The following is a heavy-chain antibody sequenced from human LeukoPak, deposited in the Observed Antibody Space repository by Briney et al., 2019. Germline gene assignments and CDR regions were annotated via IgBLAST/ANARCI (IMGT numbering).Heavy chain of an antibody. D-gene: IGHD3-10*02. CDR2: ISSSGSTI. CDR3: AELGITMIGGV. V-gene: IGHV3-48*03. J-gene: IGHJ6*04. Sequence: RTGGSLRLSCAASGFTFSNYEMNWVRQAPGKGLEWVSYISSSGSTIYYADSVKGRFTISRDNAKNSLYLQMNSLRAEDTAVYYCAELGITMIGGVWGKGTTVTISS. CDR1: GFTFSNYE.